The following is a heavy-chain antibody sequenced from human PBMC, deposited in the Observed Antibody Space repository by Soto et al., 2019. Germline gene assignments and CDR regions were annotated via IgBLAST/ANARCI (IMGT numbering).Heavy chain of an antibody. J-gene: IGHJ4*02. D-gene: IGHD2-21*02. CDR1: GIPLSRDW. Sequence: PGGSLRLSCTASGIPLSRDWMTWVRQAPGKGLEWVASIKPDGSGEYYLDSVKGRFTISRDNTKNSLYLQANSLRAEDTAMYFCAKLLNGVTALDYWGQGTLVTVSS. V-gene: IGHV3-7*01. CDR2: IKPDGSGE. CDR3: AKLLNGVTALDY.